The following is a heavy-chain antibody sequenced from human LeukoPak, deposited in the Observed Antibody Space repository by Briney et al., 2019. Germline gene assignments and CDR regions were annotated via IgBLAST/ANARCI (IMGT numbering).Heavy chain of an antibody. J-gene: IGHJ4*02. D-gene: IGHD6-19*01. CDR2: IYYSGST. CDR3: ARDDPAVASLFDY. CDR1: GGSFSGYY. V-gene: IGHV4-59*01. Sequence: SETLSLTCAVYGGSFSGYYWSWIRQPPGKGLEWIGYIYYSGSTNYNPSLKSRVTISVDTSKNQFSLKLSSVTAADTAVYYCARDDPAVASLFDYWGQGTLVTVSS.